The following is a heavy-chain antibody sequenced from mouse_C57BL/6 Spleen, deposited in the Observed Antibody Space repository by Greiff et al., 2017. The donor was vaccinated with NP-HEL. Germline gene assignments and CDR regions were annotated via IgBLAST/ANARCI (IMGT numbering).Heavy chain of an antibody. J-gene: IGHJ3*01. CDR1: GFSFNTYA. V-gene: IGHV10-1*01. CDR3: VKSSRSWFAY. CDR2: IRSKSNNYAT. Sequence: EVKLMESGGGLVQPKGSLKLSCAASGFSFNTYAMNWVRQAPGKGLEWVARIRSKSNNYATYYADSVKDRFTISRDDSESMLYLQMNNLKTEDTAMYYCVKSSRSWFAYWGQGTLVTVSA. D-gene: IGHD1-3*01.